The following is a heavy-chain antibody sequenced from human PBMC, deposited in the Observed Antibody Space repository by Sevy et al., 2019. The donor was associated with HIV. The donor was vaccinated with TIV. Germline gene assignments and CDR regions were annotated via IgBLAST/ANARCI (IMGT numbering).Heavy chain of an antibody. CDR2: INPSGGST. CDR1: GYTFTSYY. V-gene: IGHV1-46*01. D-gene: IGHD5-12*01. Sequence: ASVKVSCKASGYTFTSYYMHWVRQAPGQGLEWMGIINPSGGSTSYAQKFQGRVTMTRDTSTSTVYMELSSLRSEDTAVYYCARVRSRDGYLDAFDIWGQGTMVTVS. CDR3: ARVRSRDGYLDAFDI. J-gene: IGHJ3*02.